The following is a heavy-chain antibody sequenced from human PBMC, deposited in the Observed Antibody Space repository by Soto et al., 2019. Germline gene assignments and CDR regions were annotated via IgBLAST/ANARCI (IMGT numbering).Heavy chain of an antibody. J-gene: IGHJ4*02. V-gene: IGHV3-7*01. CDR3: AREFRSCFDY. CDR1: GVTFSNHW. Sequence: PGGSLRLSCGASGVTFSNHWMRRVRQAPGKGLEWVANINQDGSEIYYVDSLKGRFTISRDNAKNSLYLQMNSLRAEDTAVYYCAREFRSCFDYWGQGALVTVSS. D-gene: IGHD6-19*01. CDR2: INQDGSEI.